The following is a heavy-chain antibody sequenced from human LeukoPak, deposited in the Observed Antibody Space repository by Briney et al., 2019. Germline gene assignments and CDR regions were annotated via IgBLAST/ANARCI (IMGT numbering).Heavy chain of an antibody. D-gene: IGHD6-19*01. J-gene: IGHJ3*02. V-gene: IGHV3-7*03. CDR1: GFTFSSYW. CDR2: IKKDGSEK. Sequence: GGSLRLSCAASGFTFSSYWMSWVRQAPGKGLEWVANIKKDGSEKYYVDSVKGRFTISRDNAKNSLYLQMNSLRDADTAFYYCARRISVAGGGTAFDMWGQGTMVTVSS. CDR3: ARRISVAGGGTAFDM.